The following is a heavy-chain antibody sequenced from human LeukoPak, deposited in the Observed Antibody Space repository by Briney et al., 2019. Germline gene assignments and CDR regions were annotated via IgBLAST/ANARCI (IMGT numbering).Heavy chain of an antibody. J-gene: IGHJ4*02. CDR1: GFTFSSYA. D-gene: IGHD6-25*01. Sequence: GGSPRLSCAASGFTFSSYARQAPGKGLEWVSGISGSGGGTYYADSVKGRFTISRDNSKNRLYLQMNSLRAEDTAVYYCAKPMYSSDFDYWGQGTLVTVSS. CDR3: AKPMYSSDFDY. CDR2: ISGSGGGT. V-gene: IGHV3-23*01.